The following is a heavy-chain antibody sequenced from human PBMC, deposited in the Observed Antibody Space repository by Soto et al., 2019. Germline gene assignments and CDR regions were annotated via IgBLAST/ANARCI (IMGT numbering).Heavy chain of an antibody. J-gene: IGHJ4*02. V-gene: IGHV1-3*01. CDR1: GYTFTSYA. CDR2: INAGNGNT. Sequence: QVQLVQSGAEVKKPGASVKVSCKASGYTFTSYAMHWVRQAPGQRLEWMGWINAGNGNTKYSQKFQGRVTITRDTSASTAYRELSSLRSEDTAVYYCARGTGIAAAGPFDYWGQGTLVTVSS. D-gene: IGHD6-13*01. CDR3: ARGTGIAAAGPFDY.